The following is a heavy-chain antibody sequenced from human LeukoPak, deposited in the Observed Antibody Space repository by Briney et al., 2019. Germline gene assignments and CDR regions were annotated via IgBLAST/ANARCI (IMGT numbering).Heavy chain of an antibody. Sequence: GGSLRLSCAGSGFTFSSYSMNWVRQAPGKGLQWISSISRSSSYIYYADSVKGRFTISRDNARNSLYLQMNSLRAEDTAVYYCARAPPGRDLLGGFDFWGQGIRVTVSS. CDR2: ISRSSSYI. CDR3: ARAPPGRDLLGGFDF. D-gene: IGHD2-15*01. CDR1: GFTFSSYS. J-gene: IGHJ4*02. V-gene: IGHV3-21*01.